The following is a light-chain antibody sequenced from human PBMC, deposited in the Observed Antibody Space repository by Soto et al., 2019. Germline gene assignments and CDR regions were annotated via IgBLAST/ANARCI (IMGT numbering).Light chain of an antibody. CDR3: HYYGSSPPFI. Sequence: EIVLTQSPGILSVSPGERATLSCRASQTVSSSFLAWYQQRHGQAPRLLMYGTSRRAAGIPDRFSGSGSGTEFSLTIARLEPEDFAMYHCHYYGSSPPFIFGQGTKLEIK. CDR2: GTS. V-gene: IGKV3-20*01. CDR1: QTVSSSF. J-gene: IGKJ2*01.